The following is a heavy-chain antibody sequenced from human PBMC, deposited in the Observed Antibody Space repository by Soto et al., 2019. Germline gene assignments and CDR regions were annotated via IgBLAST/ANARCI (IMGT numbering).Heavy chain of an antibody. J-gene: IGHJ4*02. CDR3: AKIAEVSLSNLDS. D-gene: IGHD3-16*02. V-gene: IGHV3-23*01. CDR1: GFTFSSYA. Sequence: HPGGSLRLSCAASGFTFSSYAMTWVRQTPGKGLEWVSAVSGSGLSTYYAESVKGRFTISRDNSKNTLYLQMNSLRADDTAVYYCAKIAEVSLSNLDSWGQGTLVTVSS. CDR2: VSGSGLST.